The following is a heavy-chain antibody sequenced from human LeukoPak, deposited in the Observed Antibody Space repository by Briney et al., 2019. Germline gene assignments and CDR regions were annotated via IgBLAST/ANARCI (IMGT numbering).Heavy chain of an antibody. CDR2: IYHSGST. D-gene: IGHD3-10*01. CDR3: ARAPTDYYGSGSYSFDY. CDR1: GGSISSGGYY. Sequence: SQTLSLTCTVSGGSISSGGYYWSWIRQPPGKGLEWIGYIYHSGSTYYNPSLKSRVTISVDRSKNQFFLKLSSVTAADTAVYYCARAPTDYYGSGSYSFDYWGQGTLAIVSS. J-gene: IGHJ4*02. V-gene: IGHV4-30-2*01.